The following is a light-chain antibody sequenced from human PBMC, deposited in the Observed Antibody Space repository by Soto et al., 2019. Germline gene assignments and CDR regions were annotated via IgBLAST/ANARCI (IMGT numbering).Light chain of an antibody. Sequence: QSALTQPRSVSGSPGQSVTISCTGTSSDVGGYNYVTGYQRHPGKAPKLMIYDVSKRPSGVPDRFSGSKSGNTASLTISGIQAEDEADYYCCSYAGSYSYVFGTGTKVTVL. V-gene: IGLV2-11*01. CDR2: DVS. CDR3: CSYAGSYSYV. J-gene: IGLJ1*01. CDR1: SSDVGGYNY.